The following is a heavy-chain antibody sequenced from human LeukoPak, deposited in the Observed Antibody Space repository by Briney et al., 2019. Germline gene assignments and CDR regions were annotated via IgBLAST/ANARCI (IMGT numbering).Heavy chain of an antibody. D-gene: IGHD4-23*01. V-gene: IGHV3-9*01. CDR3: AKDTGGNGAYFYAMDV. J-gene: IGHJ6*02. CDR2: K. CDR1: GFAFHNYA. Sequence: GRSLRLSCVGSGFAFHNYAMHWVRRPPGKGLEWVSAKAYADSVKGRFTISRDRARNSLYLQMDSLRPEDTALYYCAKDTGGNGAYFYAMDVWGQGTSVTVFS.